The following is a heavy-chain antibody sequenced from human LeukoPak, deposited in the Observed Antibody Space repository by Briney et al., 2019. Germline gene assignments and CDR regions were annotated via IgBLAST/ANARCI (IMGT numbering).Heavy chain of an antibody. CDR3: GRGVLYYFDY. V-gene: IGHV4-30-2*01. CDR1: GGSISSGGYS. J-gene: IGHJ4*02. CDR2: IYHSGST. Sequence: PSQTLSLTCAVSGGSISSGGYSWSWIRQLPGKGLEWIGYIYHSGSTYYNPSLKSRVTISLDRSRNQFSLKLTSVTAADTAVYYCGRGVLYYFDYWGQGTLVTVSS.